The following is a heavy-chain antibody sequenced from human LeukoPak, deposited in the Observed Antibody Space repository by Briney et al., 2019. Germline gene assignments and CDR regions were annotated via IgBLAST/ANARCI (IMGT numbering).Heavy chain of an antibody. CDR3: ARDLNGPSFY. CDR1: GFTFSSYA. CDR2: ISYDGSNK. J-gene: IGHJ4*02. D-gene: IGHD2-8*01. Sequence: GGSLRLSCAASGFTFSSYAMHWVRQAPGKGLEWVAVISYDGSNKYYADSVKGRFTISRDNSKNTLYLQMNSLRAEDTAVYYCARDLNGPSFYWGQGTLVTVSS. V-gene: IGHV3-30-3*01.